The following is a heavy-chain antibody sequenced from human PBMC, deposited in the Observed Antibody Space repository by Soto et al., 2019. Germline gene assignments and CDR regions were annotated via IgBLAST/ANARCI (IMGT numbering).Heavy chain of an antibody. CDR3: ARLAGGGGRGTENFYYFDY. V-gene: IGHV3-21*01. J-gene: IGHJ4*02. CDR2: ILSSSAYI. Sequence: GWSLRLSCAASGVTFSSFSFNWVRQAPGKGLEWVSFILSSSAYIYYADSVKGRFTISRDNAKSSLYLQMNSLRAEDTAVYYCARLAGGGGRGTENFYYFDYWGQATPVTVSS. D-gene: IGHD2-15*01. CDR1: GVTFSSFS.